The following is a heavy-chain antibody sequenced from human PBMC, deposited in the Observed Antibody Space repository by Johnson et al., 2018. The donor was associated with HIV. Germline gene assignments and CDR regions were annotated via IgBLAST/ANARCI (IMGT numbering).Heavy chain of an antibody. J-gene: IGHJ3*02. CDR1: GFTFSSYG. CDR2: IRYDGSNK. D-gene: IGHD3-10*01. V-gene: IGHV3-30*02. CDR3: AKRGERGAFDI. Sequence: QVQLVESGGGVVQPGRSLRLSCAASGFTFSSYGMHWVRQAPGKGLAWVAFIRYDGSNKYYADSVKGRFTISRDNSKNTLYLQMNSLRAEDTAVYYCAKRGERGAFDIWGQGTMVTVSS.